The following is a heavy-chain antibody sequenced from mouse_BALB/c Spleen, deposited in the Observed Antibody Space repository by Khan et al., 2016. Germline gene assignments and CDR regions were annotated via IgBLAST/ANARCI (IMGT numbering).Heavy chain of an antibody. CDR3: ARVGGNQYYFDY. D-gene: IGHD2-1*01. CDR2: IYPGDGDT. J-gene: IGHJ2*01. Sequence: QVQLKQSGPELVKPGASVKISCKTSGYAFSSSWMNWVKQRPGQGLEWIGRIYPGDGDTNYNGKFKGKATLTADTSSSTAYMQLSSLTSVDSAVFFCARVGGNQYYFDYWGQGTTLTVSS. CDR1: GYAFSSSW. V-gene: IGHV1-82*01.